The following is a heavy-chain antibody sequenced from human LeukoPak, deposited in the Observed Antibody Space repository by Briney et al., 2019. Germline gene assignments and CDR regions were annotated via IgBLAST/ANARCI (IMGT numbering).Heavy chain of an antibody. CDR2: ISNNGGYT. CDR3: AKQLGYCSDGSCYFPY. D-gene: IGHD2-15*01. Sequence: GGSLRLSCAASGFTFSSSAMSWVRQAPGKGLEWVSAISNNGGYTYYADSVQGRFTISRDNSKSTLCLQMNSLRAEDAAVYYCAKQLGYCSDGSCYFPYWGQGTLVTVST. J-gene: IGHJ4*02. V-gene: IGHV3-23*01. CDR1: GFTFSSSA.